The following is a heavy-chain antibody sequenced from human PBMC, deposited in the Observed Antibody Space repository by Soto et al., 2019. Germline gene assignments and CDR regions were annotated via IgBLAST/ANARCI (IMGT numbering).Heavy chain of an antibody. J-gene: IGHJ4*02. V-gene: IGHV4-59*01. D-gene: IGHD3-10*01. CDR3: ARNARYYYGSGSYSVFDY. Sequence: SETLSLTCTVSGGSISSYYWIWIRQPPGKGLEWIGYIYYSGSTNYNPSLKSRVTISVDTSKNQFSLKLSSVTAADTAVYYCARNARYYYGSGSYSVFDYWGQGTLVTVSS. CDR2: IYYSGST. CDR1: GGSISSYY.